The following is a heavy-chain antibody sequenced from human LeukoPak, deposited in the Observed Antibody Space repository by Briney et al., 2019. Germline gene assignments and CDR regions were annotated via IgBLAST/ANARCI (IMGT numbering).Heavy chain of an antibody. D-gene: IGHD2-21*02. CDR3: ARICGGDCYYYYYYGMDV. Sequence: PSETLSLTCTVSGGFISSSSYYWGWIRQPPGKGLEWIGSIYYSGSTYYNPSLKSRVTISVDTSKNQFSLKLSSVTAADTAVYYCARICGGDCYYYYYYGMDVWGQGTTVTVSS. CDR2: IYYSGST. CDR1: GGFISSSSYY. J-gene: IGHJ6*02. V-gene: IGHV4-39*01.